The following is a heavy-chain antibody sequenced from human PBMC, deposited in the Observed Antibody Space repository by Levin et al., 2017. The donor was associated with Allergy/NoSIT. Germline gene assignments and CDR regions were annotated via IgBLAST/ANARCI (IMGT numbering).Heavy chain of an antibody. Sequence: GASVKVSCKVSGYIFSNYWIGWVRQMPGKGLEWMGIIYPGGSETRYSPSFQGQVTISADKSISTAYLQWSSLKASDTAMYYCARQRHFDYWGQGTLVTVSA. CDR2: IYPGGSET. J-gene: IGHJ4*02. CDR3: ARQRHFDY. CDR1: GYIFSNYW. V-gene: IGHV5-51*01.